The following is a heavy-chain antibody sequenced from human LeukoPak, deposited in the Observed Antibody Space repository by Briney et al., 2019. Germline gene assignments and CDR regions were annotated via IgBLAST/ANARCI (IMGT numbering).Heavy chain of an antibody. V-gene: IGHV3-20*04. CDR3: AKDGWFGELLDLFDY. D-gene: IGHD3-10*01. CDR1: GFTFDDYG. CDR2: INWNGGST. J-gene: IGHJ4*02. Sequence: GGSLRLSCAASGFTFDDYGMSWVRQAPGKGLEWVSGINWNGGSTGYADSVKGRFTISRDNAKNSLYLQMNSLRAEDTAVYYCAKDGWFGELLDLFDYWGQGTLVTVSS.